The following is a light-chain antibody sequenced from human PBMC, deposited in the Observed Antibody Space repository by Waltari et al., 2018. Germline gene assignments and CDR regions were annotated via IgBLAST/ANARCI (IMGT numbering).Light chain of an antibody. J-gene: IGLJ3*02. Sequence: QSVLTQPPSASGTPGQRVTISCSGSSSNIGSNYGHWYQPLPGTAPTLLIFRNNQRPSGVPDRVSGSKAGTSASLAVSGLRSEDEADYYFATWDDRLSGPGVFGGGTKLTVL. CDR2: RNN. V-gene: IGLV1-47*01. CDR1: SSNIGSNY. CDR3: ATWDDRLSGPGV.